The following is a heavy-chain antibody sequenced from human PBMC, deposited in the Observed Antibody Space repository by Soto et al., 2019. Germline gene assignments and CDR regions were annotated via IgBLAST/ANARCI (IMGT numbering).Heavy chain of an antibody. Sequence: EVQLVESGGGLVQPGGSLRLSCAASGFTFSDPYMDWVRQAPGKGLEWVGRVRNKANSYTTEYAASVKGRFTISRDDSKNSLSLQMNSLKTEDTAVYYCASSCFGELKYFDFWGQGTLVTVSS. CDR2: VRNKANSYTT. J-gene: IGHJ4*02. V-gene: IGHV3-72*01. D-gene: IGHD3-10*01. CDR1: GFTFSDPY. CDR3: ASSCFGELKYFDF.